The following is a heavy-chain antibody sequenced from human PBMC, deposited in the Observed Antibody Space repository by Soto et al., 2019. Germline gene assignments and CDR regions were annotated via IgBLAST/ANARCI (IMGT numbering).Heavy chain of an antibody. CDR3: ARTAAAGKYYYGVDV. CDR2: IYPGDSDT. D-gene: IGHD6-13*01. V-gene: IGHV5-51*01. CDR1: GESVSSYW. Sequence: GAALKRSGERRGESVSSYWFCWVRQKNGKGLEWMGIIYPGDSDTRYSPSFQGQVTISADKSISTAYLQWSSLKASDTAMYYCARTAAAGKYYYGVDVWGQGTTVTVSS. J-gene: IGHJ6*02.